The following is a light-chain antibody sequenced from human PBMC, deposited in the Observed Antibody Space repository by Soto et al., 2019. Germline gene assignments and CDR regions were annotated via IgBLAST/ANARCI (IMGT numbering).Light chain of an antibody. J-gene: IGKJ1*01. CDR2: WAS. CDR3: QQYGSSGT. Sequence: DIVMTRSADSLSLSLCEGAXXNXNXXXXFFSNSNNKKYLAWYQQKPGQPPKLLIHWASIRESGVPDRFSGSGSGTDFTLTISRLEPEDFAVYYCQQYGSSGTFGQGTKVDI. V-gene: IGKV4-1*01. CDR1: XXFFSNSNNKKY.